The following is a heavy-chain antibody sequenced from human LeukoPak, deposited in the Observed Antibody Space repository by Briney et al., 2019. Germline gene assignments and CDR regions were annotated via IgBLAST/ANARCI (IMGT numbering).Heavy chain of an antibody. D-gene: IGHD6-13*01. CDR2: ISSNGGST. CDR3: AKDSSSWLLYFDY. V-gene: IGHV3-64*01. Sequence: PGGSLRLSCAASGFTFSSSAMHWVRQAPGKGLESVSTISSNGGSTYYANSVKGRFTISRDNSKNTLYLQMNSLRAEDTAVYYCAKDSSSWLLYFDYWAREPWSPSPQ. CDR1: GFTFSSSA. J-gene: IGHJ4*02.